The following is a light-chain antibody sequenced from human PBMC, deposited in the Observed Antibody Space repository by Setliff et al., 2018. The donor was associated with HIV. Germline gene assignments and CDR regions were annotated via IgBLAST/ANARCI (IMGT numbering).Light chain of an antibody. V-gene: IGKV1D-12*01. CDR2: DAS. J-gene: IGKJ4*01. Sequence: DTQMTQSPTSISASVRDRVTITCRASRRISTWLAWFQQKPGRAPKLLIFDASTLQSGVPSRFSGSGSGTDFTLTINDLQPEDFATYYCQQANGFPLTFGGGTKVDIK. CDR1: RRISTW. CDR3: QQANGFPLT.